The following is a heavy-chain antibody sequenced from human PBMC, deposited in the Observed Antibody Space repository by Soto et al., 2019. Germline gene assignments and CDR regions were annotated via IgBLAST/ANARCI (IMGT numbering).Heavy chain of an antibody. CDR3: ARDLGSPYYYYGMDV. V-gene: IGHV1-46*01. J-gene: IGHJ6*02. CDR2: INPSGGST. Sequence: ASVKVSCKASGYTFTSYYMHWVRQAPGQGLEWMGIINPSGGSTSYAQKFQGRVTMTRDTSTSTVYMELSSLRSEDTAVYYCARDLGSPYYYYGMDVWGQGTTVTVSS. CDR1: GYTFTSYY. D-gene: IGHD3-10*01.